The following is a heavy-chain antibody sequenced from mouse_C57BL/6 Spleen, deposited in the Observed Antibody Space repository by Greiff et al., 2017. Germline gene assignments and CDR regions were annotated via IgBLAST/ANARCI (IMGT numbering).Heavy chain of an antibody. Sequence: QVQLKQPGAELVKPGASVKVSCKASGYTFTSYWMHWVKQRPGQGLEWIGRIHPSDSDTNYNQKFKGKATLTVDKSSSTAYMQLSSLTSEDSAVHYCAIYYGNPYAMDYWGQGTSVTVSS. CDR3: AIYYGNPYAMDY. J-gene: IGHJ4*01. D-gene: IGHD2-1*01. CDR1: GYTFTSYW. V-gene: IGHV1-74*01. CDR2: IHPSDSDT.